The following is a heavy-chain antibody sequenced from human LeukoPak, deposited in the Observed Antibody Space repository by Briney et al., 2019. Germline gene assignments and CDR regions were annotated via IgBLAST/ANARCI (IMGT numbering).Heavy chain of an antibody. CDR1: AGSISSYY. J-gene: IGHJ4*02. D-gene: IGHD3-22*01. CDR2: IYYSGST. Sequence: SETLSLTCTVSAGSISSYYWSWIRQPPGKGLEWIGYIYYSGSTNYNPSLKSRVTISVDTSKNQFSLKLSSVTAADTAVYYCARRSPGYYSNVFDYWGQGTLVTVSS. V-gene: IGHV4-59*08. CDR3: ARRSPGYYSNVFDY.